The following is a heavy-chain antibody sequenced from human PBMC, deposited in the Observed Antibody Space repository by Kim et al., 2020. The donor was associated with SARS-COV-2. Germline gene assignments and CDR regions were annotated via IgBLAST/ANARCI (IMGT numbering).Heavy chain of an antibody. J-gene: IGHJ4*02. Sequence: VKVSCKASGGTFSSYAFSWVRQAPGQGLEWMGGIIPIFGTANYAQKFQGRVTITADDSTNTAYMELSSLRSEDTAVFYCARSPTVYCSGGSCYFDSWGQGTLVTVSS. CDR3: ARSPTVYCSGGSCYFDS. CDR1: GGTFSSYA. V-gene: IGHV1-69*13. CDR2: IIPIFGTA. D-gene: IGHD2-15*01.